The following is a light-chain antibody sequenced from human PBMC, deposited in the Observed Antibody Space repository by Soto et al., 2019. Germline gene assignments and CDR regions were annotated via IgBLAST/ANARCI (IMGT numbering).Light chain of an antibody. V-gene: IGKV3-20*01. J-gene: IGKJ5*01. CDR1: QSVSRIY. Sequence: EIVLTQPPGTLSSSLGERATLSCRASQSVSRIYLAWYQQKPRQAPRLLIYGASSRATGTPDRFSGSGSGTDFTLTISRLEPEDFAVYYCQQFGTSPPSTFGQGTRLEIK. CDR3: QQFGTSPPST. CDR2: GAS.